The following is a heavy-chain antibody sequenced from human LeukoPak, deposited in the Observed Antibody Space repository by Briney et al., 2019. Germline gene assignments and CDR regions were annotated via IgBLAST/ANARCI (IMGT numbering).Heavy chain of an antibody. CDR3: ARDLSSWYEFDY. Sequence: GGSLRLSCAASGFTFSSYSMNWVRQAPGKGPEWVSYFNNVDKTIQYADSVKGRFTISRDNAKNSLYLQMNSLRAEDTAVYYCARDLSSWYEFDYWGQGTLVTVSS. CDR2: FNNVDKTI. D-gene: IGHD6-13*01. CDR1: GFTFSSYS. J-gene: IGHJ4*02. V-gene: IGHV3-48*01.